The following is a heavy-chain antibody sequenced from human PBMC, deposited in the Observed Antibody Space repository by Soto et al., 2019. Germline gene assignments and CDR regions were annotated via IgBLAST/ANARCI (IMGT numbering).Heavy chain of an antibody. Sequence: QVLLEQSGTEVKKPGASVKVSCKASKYTFNHYALHWVRRAPGQGLEWMGWISPGSANTKYSQKFQGRVTFTWDTSASTAYMELSSLRSEDTALYYCARDTIPPGGHFSQFGLDVWGQGTTVTVSS. CDR1: KYTFNHYA. J-gene: IGHJ6*02. CDR2: ISPGSANT. D-gene: IGHD3-9*01. V-gene: IGHV1-3*01. CDR3: ARDTIPPGGHFSQFGLDV.